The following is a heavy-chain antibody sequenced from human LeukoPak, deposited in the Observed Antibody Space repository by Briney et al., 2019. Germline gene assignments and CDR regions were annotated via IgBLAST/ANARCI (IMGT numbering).Heavy chain of an antibody. D-gene: IGHD1-26*01. CDR1: GGSISSSSYY. J-gene: IGHJ4*02. CDR3: ARTTPHGSADY. Sequence: SETLSLTCTVSGGSISSSSYYWSWIRQPPGKGLEWIAYIHYTGTTNYNPSLKSRVSISLDTSKNHFSLELSSVTAADTAVYYCARTTPHGSADYWGQGTLVTVSS. V-gene: IGHV4-61*03. CDR2: IHYTGTT.